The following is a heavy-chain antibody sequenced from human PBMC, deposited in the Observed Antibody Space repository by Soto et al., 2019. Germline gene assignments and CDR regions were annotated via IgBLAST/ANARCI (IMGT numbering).Heavy chain of an antibody. CDR3: ARQWGGDY. V-gene: IGHV4-59*08. Sequence: QVQLQESDPGLVKPSETLSLTCTVSGGSIGSHYWSWIRQPPGEGLEWIGRASYSGSPNYNPSLKSRVTISIDTSKNQFSLKLTSVTAADTAVYYCARQWGGDYWGQGTLVTVSS. CDR1: GGSIGSHY. D-gene: IGHD3-16*01. J-gene: IGHJ4*02. CDR2: ASYSGSP.